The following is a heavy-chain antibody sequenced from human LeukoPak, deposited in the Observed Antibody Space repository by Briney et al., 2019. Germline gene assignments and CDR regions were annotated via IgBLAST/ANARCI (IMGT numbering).Heavy chain of an antibody. J-gene: IGHJ4*02. Sequence: GGSLRLSCAAPGVTFSNYAMHWVRQSPGKGLEWVAVISNDGSDKHHADSVKGRFTISRDNSKNTLYLQMNSLRAEDTAVYYCARVGYSSGWYRNWGQGTLVTVSS. D-gene: IGHD6-19*01. V-gene: IGHV3-30*03. CDR2: ISNDGSDK. CDR3: ARVGYSSGWYRN. CDR1: GVTFSNYA.